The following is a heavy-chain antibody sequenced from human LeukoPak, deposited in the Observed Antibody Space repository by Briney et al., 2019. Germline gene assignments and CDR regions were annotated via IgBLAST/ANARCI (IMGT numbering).Heavy chain of an antibody. J-gene: IGHJ4*02. Sequence: GGSLRLSCAASGFTFSSYEMNWVRQAPGKGLEWVSSISSSSSSIYYADSVKGRFTISRDNAKNSLYLQMNSLRADDTAVYYCARGGSGNWNAPFDYWGQGTLVTVSS. V-gene: IGHV3-21*01. CDR3: ARGGSGNWNAPFDY. CDR1: GFTFSSYE. D-gene: IGHD1-1*01. CDR2: ISSSSSSI.